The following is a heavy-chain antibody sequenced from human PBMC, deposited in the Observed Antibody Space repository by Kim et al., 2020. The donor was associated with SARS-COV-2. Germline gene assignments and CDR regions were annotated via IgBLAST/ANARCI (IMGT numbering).Heavy chain of an antibody. CDR3: ARGDAGVGDYCQHYYFYYARDV. CDR2: IRLTGSNS. J-gene: IGHJ6*02. Sequence: GGSLRLSCAASGFTFSDHFMTWIRQAPGKGLEWVSHIRLTGSNSNHADSVKDRFTISRDNAKNSLYLQMTGLRPEDTAVYYCARGDAGVGDYCQHYYFYYARDVWGPGTTVTVSS. D-gene: IGHD3-10*01. CDR1: GFTFSDHF. V-gene: IGHV3-11*01.